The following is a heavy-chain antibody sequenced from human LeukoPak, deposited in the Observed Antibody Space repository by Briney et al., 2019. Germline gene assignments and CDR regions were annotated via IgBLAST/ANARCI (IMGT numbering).Heavy chain of an antibody. CDR1: GFTVSTNY. J-gene: IGHJ2*01. Sequence: GGSLRLSCAASGFTVSTNYMNWVRQAPGEGLEWGSILYSGSSTYYADSVEGRFIVSRDSSTNTLSLQMNDLRAEDTAVYYCARVADHFHWYLDLWGGGTLVTVSS. CDR2: LYSGSST. V-gene: IGHV3-53*01. D-gene: IGHD3-3*02. CDR3: ARVADHFHWYLDL.